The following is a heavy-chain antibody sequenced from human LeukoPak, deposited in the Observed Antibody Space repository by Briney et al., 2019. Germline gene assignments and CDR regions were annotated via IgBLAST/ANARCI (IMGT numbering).Heavy chain of an antibody. CDR3: ATTLYDY. D-gene: IGHD1-7*01. V-gene: IGHV3-7*01. CDR2: IKQDGSEK. J-gene: IGHJ4*02. Sequence: GGSLRLSCVASGFTFSSFAMSWVRQAPGKGLEWVANIKQDGSEKYYVDSVKGRFTISRDNAKNSLYLQMNSLRAEDTAVYYCATTLYDYWGQGTLVTVSS. CDR1: GFTFSSFA.